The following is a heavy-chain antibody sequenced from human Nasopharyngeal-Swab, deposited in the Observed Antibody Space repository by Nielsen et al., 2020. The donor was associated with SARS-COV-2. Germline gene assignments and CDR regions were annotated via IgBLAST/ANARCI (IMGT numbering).Heavy chain of an antibody. CDR3: ARRAVGGYHPNYYYGMDV. V-gene: IGHV4-59*08. D-gene: IGHD5-18*01. CDR2: IYYSGST. Sequence: PGKGLEWIGYIYYSGSTTYNPSLKSRVTISVDTSKNQFSLKLSSVTAADTAVYYCARRAVGGYHPNYYYGMDVWGQGTTVTVSS. J-gene: IGHJ6*02.